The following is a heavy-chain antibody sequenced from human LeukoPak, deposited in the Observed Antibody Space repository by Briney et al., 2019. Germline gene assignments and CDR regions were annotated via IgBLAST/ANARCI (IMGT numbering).Heavy chain of an antibody. CDR3: ARQVHRRYSQSNDAFDI. CDR1: GGSISSYY. Sequence: SETLSLTCTVSGGSISSYYWSWIRQPPGKGLEWIGYIYYSGSTNYNPSLKSRVTISVDTSKNQFSLKLSSVTAADTAVYYCARQVHRRYSQSNDAFDIWGQGTMVTVSS. CDR2: IYYSGST. D-gene: IGHD2-21*01. V-gene: IGHV4-59*08. J-gene: IGHJ3*02.